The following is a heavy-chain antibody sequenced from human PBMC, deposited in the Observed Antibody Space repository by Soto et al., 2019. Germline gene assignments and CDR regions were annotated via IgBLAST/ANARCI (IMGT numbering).Heavy chain of an antibody. CDR1: GYTFTGYY. CDR3: ARLLVVPAANLFDP. V-gene: IGHV1-2*02. Sequence: ASVKVSCKASGYTFTGYYMHWVRQAPGQGLEWMGWINPNSGGTNYAQKFQGRVTMTRDTSISTAYMELSRLRSDDTAVYYCARLLVVPAANLFDPWGQGTLVTVSS. J-gene: IGHJ5*02. CDR2: INPNSGGT. D-gene: IGHD2-2*01.